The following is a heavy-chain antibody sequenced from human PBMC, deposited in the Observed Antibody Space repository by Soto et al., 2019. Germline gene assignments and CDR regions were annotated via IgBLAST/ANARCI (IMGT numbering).Heavy chain of an antibody. CDR3: ARGGYDASDL. CDR1: GYTLTSHD. V-gene: IGHV1-8*01. D-gene: IGHD5-12*01. CDR2: LNPNTGDT. Sequence: ASVKVSCKASGYTLTSHDINWVRQATGQGLEWMGWLNPNTGDTGYAQKLQGRLSMTRNTSISTAYMELSSLRSEDTAVYYCARGGYDASDLWGQGTLVTVS. J-gene: IGHJ3*01.